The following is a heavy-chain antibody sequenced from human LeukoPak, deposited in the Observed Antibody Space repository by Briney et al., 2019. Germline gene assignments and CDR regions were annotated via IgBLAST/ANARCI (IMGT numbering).Heavy chain of an antibody. D-gene: IGHD6-13*01. J-gene: IGHJ4*02. CDR1: GFTFSSSW. V-gene: IGHV3-74*01. CDR3: AKDSRSIAAAGSYFDY. CDR2: IATDGSST. Sequence: GGSLRLSCAASGFTFSSSWMHWVRQAPGKGLVWVSRIATDGSSTSYADSVKGRFTISRDNAKNTLYLQMNSLRAEDTAVYYCAKDSRSIAAAGSYFDYWGQGTLVTVSS.